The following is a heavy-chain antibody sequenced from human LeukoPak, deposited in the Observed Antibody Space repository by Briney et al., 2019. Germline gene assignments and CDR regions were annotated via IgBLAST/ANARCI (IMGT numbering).Heavy chain of an antibody. J-gene: IGHJ3*02. V-gene: IGHV3-23*01. Sequence: GGSLRLSCAASGFTFSSYGMSWVRQAPGKGLEWVSAISGSGGSTYYADSVKGRLTISRDNAKNSLYLQMNSLRAEDTAVYYCARDSGRDAFDIWGQGTMVTVSS. D-gene: IGHD2-15*01. CDR3: ARDSGRDAFDI. CDR1: GFTFSSYG. CDR2: ISGSGGST.